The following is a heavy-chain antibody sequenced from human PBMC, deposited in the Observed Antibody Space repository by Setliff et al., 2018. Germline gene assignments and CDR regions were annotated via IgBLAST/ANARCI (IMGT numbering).Heavy chain of an antibody. V-gene: IGHV4-39*01. Sequence: ASETLSLTCTVSGGSISSGVYYWAWIRQPPGKGLEWIGRIYYRGDTYYNASLKSRLTLSVDTSKNQVSLNLRSVTAADTAVYYCARTGTYIYFDYWGQGTQVTVSS. D-gene: IGHD1-1*01. CDR1: GGSISSGVYY. CDR3: ARTGTYIYFDY. CDR2: IYYRGDT. J-gene: IGHJ4*02.